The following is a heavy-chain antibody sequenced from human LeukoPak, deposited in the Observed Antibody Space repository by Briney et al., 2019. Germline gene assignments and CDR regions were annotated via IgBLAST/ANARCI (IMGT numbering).Heavy chain of an antibody. CDR1: GFIISGHF. CDR3: VRETYSGSYFLGAFDV. V-gene: IGHV3-72*01. D-gene: IGHD1-26*01. J-gene: IGHJ3*01. Sequence: GGSLRLSCAASGFIISGHFMDWVRQAPGRGLEWVGRTRNKANSYTIEYAAPVKGRFTVSRDDSKNSFYLQMNSLKTEDTAVYYCVRETYSGSYFLGAFDVWGQGTMVTVSS. CDR2: TRNKANSYTI.